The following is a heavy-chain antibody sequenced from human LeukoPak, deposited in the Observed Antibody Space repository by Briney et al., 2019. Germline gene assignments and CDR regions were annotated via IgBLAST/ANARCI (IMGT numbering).Heavy chain of an antibody. CDR3: AVTSGYDSSYFDY. D-gene: IGHD5-12*01. Sequence: GGSLRLSCAASGFTFSGYWMHWVRHAPGKGLVRVSRINSDGSSTSFADSVKGRFTISRDNAKNTLYLQMNSLRAEDTAVYYCAVTSGYDSSYFDYWGQGTLVTVSS. CDR2: INSDGSST. V-gene: IGHV3-74*01. CDR1: GFTFSGYW. J-gene: IGHJ4*02.